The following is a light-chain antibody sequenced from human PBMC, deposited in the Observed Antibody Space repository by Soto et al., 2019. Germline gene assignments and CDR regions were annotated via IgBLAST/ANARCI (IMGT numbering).Light chain of an antibody. J-gene: IGLJ3*02. V-gene: IGLV2-11*01. CDR1: SSDVGGYNY. CDR3: SSSAGTYTSV. CDR2: DVS. Sequence: QSVLTQPRSVSGSPGQSVTISCTGTSSDVGGYNYVSWYQQHPGKAPKLIIYDVSKRPSGVPDRFSGSKSGNTASLTISVLQAQDEADYYCSSSAGTYTSVFGGGTKVTVL.